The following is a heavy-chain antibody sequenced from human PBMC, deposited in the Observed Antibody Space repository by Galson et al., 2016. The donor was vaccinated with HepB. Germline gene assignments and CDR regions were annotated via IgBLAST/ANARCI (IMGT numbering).Heavy chain of an antibody. J-gene: IGHJ2*01. CDR2: IFYTGAT. D-gene: IGHD6-19*01. Sequence: SETLSLTCNVSGGSINSDYWSWIRQPPGKGLEWIGSIFYTGATNYIPALRRRVTISIDTSRKHFSLKLHSVTAADTAVYYCARATRDSGQNYYWYFDLWGRGTLVTVSS. V-gene: IGHV4-59*01. CDR3: ARATRDSGQNYYWYFDL. CDR1: GGSINSDY.